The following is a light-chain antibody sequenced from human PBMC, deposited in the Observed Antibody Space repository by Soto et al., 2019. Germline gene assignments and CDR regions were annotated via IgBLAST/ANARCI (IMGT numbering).Light chain of an antibody. CDR2: VDGSGSF. V-gene: IGLV4-60*02. Sequence: LVLTQSSSASASLGSSVKLTCTLSSGHSTYIIAWHQHQPGKAPRYLMKVDGSGSFNKGSGVPDRFSGSSSGADRYLTISNLQFEDEADYHCETWDSGVVFGGGTKLTVL. CDR3: ETWDSGVV. CDR1: SGHSTYI. J-gene: IGLJ2*01.